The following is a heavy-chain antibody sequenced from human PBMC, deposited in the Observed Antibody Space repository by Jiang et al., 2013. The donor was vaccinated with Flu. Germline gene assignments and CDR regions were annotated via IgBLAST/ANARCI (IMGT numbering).Heavy chain of an antibody. V-gene: IGHV1-69*01. D-gene: IGHD4-17*01. CDR1: GGTFSSYA. CDR3: ARGGVVDYGDYPNWFDP. Sequence: GAEVKKPGSSVKVSCKASGGTFSSYAISWVRQAPGQGLEWMGGIIPIFGTANYAQKFQGRVTITADESTSTAYMELSSLRSEDTAVYYCARGGVVDYGDYPNWFDPWGQGTLVTVSS. CDR2: IIPIFGTA. J-gene: IGHJ5*02.